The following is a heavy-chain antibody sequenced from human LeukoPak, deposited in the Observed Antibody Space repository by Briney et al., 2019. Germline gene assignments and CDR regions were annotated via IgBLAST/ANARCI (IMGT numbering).Heavy chain of an antibody. CDR1: GDSVSSNSAA. J-gene: IGHJ4*02. V-gene: IGHV6-1*01. Sequence: SQTLSLTCAISGDSVSSNSAAWNWIRHSPSRGLEWLGRTYYRSKWYNDYAVSVKSRITINPDTSKNQFSLQLNSVTPEDTAVYYCARYYYDSSGYYNLDYFDYWGQGTLVTVSS. D-gene: IGHD3-22*01. CDR3: ARYYYDSSGYYNLDYFDY. CDR2: TYYRSKWYN.